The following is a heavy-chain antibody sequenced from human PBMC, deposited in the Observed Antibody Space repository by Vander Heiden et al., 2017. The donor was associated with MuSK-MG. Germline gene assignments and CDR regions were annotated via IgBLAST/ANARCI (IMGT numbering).Heavy chain of an antibody. V-gene: IGHV1-24*01. CDR1: GYTLTELS. J-gene: IGHJ4*02. CDR3: ATGIPYIAATIDY. D-gene: IGHD5-12*01. CDR2: FDPEDGET. Sequence: QVQLVQSGAEVKKPGASVKVSCKVSGYTLTELSMHWVRQAPGKGLEWMGGFDPEDGETIYAQYVQGRVTMTEDTSTDTAYMELSSLSPEDTAVYYVATGIPYIAATIDYCGQGTLVTVSS.